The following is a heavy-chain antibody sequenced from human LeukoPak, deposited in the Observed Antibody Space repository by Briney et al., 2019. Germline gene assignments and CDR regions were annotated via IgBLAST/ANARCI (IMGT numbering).Heavy chain of an antibody. Sequence: GGSLRLSCAASGFTFSSYGMHWVRQAPGKGLEWVAFIRYDGSNKYYADSVKGRFTISRDNSKNTLYLQMNSLRAEDTAVYYCAKEGGYCSSTSCYTGYLFDYWGQGTLVTVSS. CDR1: GFTFSSYG. D-gene: IGHD2-2*02. V-gene: IGHV3-30*02. J-gene: IGHJ4*02. CDR3: AKEGGYCSSTSCYTGYLFDY. CDR2: IRYDGSNK.